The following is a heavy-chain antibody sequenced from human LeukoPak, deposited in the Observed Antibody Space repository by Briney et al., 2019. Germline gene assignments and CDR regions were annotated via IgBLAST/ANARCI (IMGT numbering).Heavy chain of an antibody. CDR1: GFTFSSYS. D-gene: IGHD3-9*01. CDR2: ISSSSSYI. CDR3: AKLGDILSGYPYYFDC. J-gene: IGHJ4*02. V-gene: IGHV3-21*04. Sequence: GGSLRLSCAASGFTFSSYSMNWVRQAPGKGLEWVSSISSSSSYIYYADSVKGRFTISRDNSKNTLYLQMNSRRAEDTAVYYCAKLGDILSGYPYYFDCWGQETLVTVSS.